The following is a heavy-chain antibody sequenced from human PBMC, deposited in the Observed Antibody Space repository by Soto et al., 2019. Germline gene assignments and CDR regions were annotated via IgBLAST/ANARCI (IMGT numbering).Heavy chain of an antibody. CDR3: AIWPDGYSYYGMDV. D-gene: IGHD3-10*01. Sequence: QVQLVQSGAEVKNPGASVKVSCKASGYTFTSYDINWVRQATGQGLEWMGWMNPNSGNTGYAQKFQGRVTMTRNTSISTAYMELSSLRSEVTAVYYCAIWPDGYSYYGMDVWGEGTTVTVSS. CDR1: GYTFTSYD. J-gene: IGHJ6*04. V-gene: IGHV1-8*01. CDR2: MNPNSGNT.